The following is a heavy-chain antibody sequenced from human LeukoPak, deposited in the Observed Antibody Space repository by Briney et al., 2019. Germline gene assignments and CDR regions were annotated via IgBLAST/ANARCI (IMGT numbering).Heavy chain of an antibody. CDR3: ARDYYGSGSHNWFDP. J-gene: IGHJ5*02. CDR2: IYYSGSA. CDR1: GGSISSSGYY. Sequence: PSETLSLTCTVSGGSISSSGYYWAWIRQPPGKGLEWIGSIYYSGSANYNPSLKSRVTISVDTSKNQFSLKLSSVTAADTAVYYCARDYYGSGSHNWFDPWGQGALVTVSS. D-gene: IGHD3-10*01. V-gene: IGHV4-39*07.